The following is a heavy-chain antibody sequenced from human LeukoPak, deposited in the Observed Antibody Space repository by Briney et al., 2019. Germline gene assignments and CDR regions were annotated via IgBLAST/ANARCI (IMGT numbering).Heavy chain of an antibody. CDR1: GYTFTGYY. Sequence: ASVKVSCKASGYTFTGYYMHWVRQAPGQGLEWMACINPNSGGSTYAEKFQGRVTMTTDTSVTTAYMELNRLTSDDTAVYFCAREDSRGFDYWGQGALVTVSS. D-gene: IGHD3-22*01. CDR2: INPNSGGS. V-gene: IGHV1-2*02. J-gene: IGHJ4*02. CDR3: AREDSRGFDY.